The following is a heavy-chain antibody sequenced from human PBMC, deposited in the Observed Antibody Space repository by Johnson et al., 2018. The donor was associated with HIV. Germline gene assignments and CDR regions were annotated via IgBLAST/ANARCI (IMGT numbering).Heavy chain of an antibody. CDR2: IWYDGSNK. Sequence: QVQLVESGGGVVQPGRSLRLSCAASGFTFSSYGMHWVRQAPGKGLEWVAVIWYDGSNKYYADSVKGRFTISRDNSKNTLYLQMSSLTAEDTAVYYCAREFGMGTMHAFDIWGQGTMVTVSS. CDR1: GFTFSSYG. D-gene: IGHD1-1*01. J-gene: IGHJ3*02. CDR3: AREFGMGTMHAFDI. V-gene: IGHV3-33*01.